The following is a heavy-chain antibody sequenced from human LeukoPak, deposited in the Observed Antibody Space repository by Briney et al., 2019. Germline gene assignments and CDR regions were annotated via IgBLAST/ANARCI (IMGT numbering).Heavy chain of an antibody. Sequence: PGGSLRLSCAASGFTVSSNYMSWVRQAPGKGLEWVSVIYSGGSTYYADSVKGRFTISRDNSKNTLYLQMNSLKTEDTAVYYCTTDLDYCSSTSCYRRLDYWGQGTLVTVSS. D-gene: IGHD2-2*01. J-gene: IGHJ4*02. CDR3: TTDLDYCSSTSCYRRLDY. CDR2: IYSGGST. V-gene: IGHV3-66*01. CDR1: GFTVSSNY.